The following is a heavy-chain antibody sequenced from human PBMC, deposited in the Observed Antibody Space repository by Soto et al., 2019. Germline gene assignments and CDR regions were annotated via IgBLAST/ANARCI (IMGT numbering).Heavy chain of an antibody. Sequence: SETLSLTCAFSVGSIISTNWCTWVRQSPGRGLEWIGEIYHSGTTNYSPSLKSRVNIAVDMSTNHLSLTLISVTAADTAVYYCAFPATADFDYWGKGILVTVSS. CDR2: IYHSGTT. J-gene: IGHJ4*02. CDR3: AFPATADFDY. V-gene: IGHV4-4*02. D-gene: IGHD6-13*01. CDR1: VGSIISTNW.